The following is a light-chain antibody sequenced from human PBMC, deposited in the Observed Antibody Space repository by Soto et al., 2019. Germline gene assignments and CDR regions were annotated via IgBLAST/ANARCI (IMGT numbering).Light chain of an antibody. CDR3: QHYNRYSEA. V-gene: IGKV1-5*03. J-gene: IGKJ1*01. CDR2: KAS. CDR1: QTIDSW. Sequence: DIQMTQSPSTLSASVWDRVTITCRASQTIDSWLAGYQQRPGKPPNLLIYKASTLASGVPSRFSGSGSGTEFPLTINSLQPDDFATYYCQHYNRYSEAFGQGTKVDI.